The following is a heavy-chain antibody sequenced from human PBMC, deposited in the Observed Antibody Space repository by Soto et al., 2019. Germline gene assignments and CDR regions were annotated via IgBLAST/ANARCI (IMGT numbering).Heavy chain of an antibody. CDR2: ISGSGGST. Sequence: GGSLRLSCAASGFTFSSYAMSWVRQAPGKGLEWVSAISGSGGSTYYADSVKGRFTISRDNSKNTLYLQMNSLRAEDTAVYYCAKAVYSSGWYASAFDIWGQGTMVTVSS. CDR1: GFTFSSYA. CDR3: AKAVYSSGWYASAFDI. V-gene: IGHV3-23*01. J-gene: IGHJ3*02. D-gene: IGHD6-19*01.